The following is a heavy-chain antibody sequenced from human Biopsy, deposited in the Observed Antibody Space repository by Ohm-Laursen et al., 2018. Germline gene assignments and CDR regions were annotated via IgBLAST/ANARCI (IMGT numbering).Heavy chain of an antibody. CDR3: GRGQTVAPGYYGMDV. CDR2: ISSSGSFI. D-gene: IGHD4-17*01. J-gene: IGHJ6*02. Sequence: SLRLSCAATGFTVYNNYMTWVRQAPGQGLEWASSISSSGSFIYFADSVKGRFTISRDNARNSLYLQMNSLRAEDTAVYYCGRGQTVAPGYYGMDVWGQGTTVTVSS. V-gene: IGHV3-21*01. CDR1: GFTVYNNY.